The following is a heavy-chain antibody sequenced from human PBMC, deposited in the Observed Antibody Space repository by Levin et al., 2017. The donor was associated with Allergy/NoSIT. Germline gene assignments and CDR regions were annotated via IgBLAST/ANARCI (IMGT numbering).Heavy chain of an antibody. J-gene: IGHJ5*02. CDR1: AYTFPSYG. Sequence: ASVKVSCKASAYTFPSYGITWVRQAPGQGLEWMGWISAYNGNTNYAQNLQGRVTMTTDTSTNTAYMELRSLRSDDTAVYYCARWVTAYNWFDPWGQGTLVTVSS. CDR2: ISAYNGNT. CDR3: ARWVTAYNWFDP. D-gene: IGHD2-15*01. V-gene: IGHV1-18*01.